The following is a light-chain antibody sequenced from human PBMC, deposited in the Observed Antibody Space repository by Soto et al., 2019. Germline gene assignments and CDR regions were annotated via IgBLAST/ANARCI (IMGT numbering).Light chain of an antibody. Sequence: QSVLTQPPSVTGAPGQRVTISCTGGNSNIGAGYDVHWYQQLPGTAPKVLIYTDNQRPSGVPDRFSGSKSGTSASLAINGLQSGDEADYYCGAWDESLNGYVFGTGTKVTVL. CDR2: TDN. J-gene: IGLJ1*01. V-gene: IGLV1-44*01. CDR3: GAWDESLNGYV. CDR1: NSNIGAGYD.